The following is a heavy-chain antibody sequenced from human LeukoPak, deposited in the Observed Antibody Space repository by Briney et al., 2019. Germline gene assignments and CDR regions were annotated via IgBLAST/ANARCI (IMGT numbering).Heavy chain of an antibody. J-gene: IGHJ4*02. CDR2: IKVDGSEK. CDR3: ARKTGTTGEAFDY. D-gene: IGHD1-1*01. Sequence: AGGSLRLSCAASGFMFSNYWMSWVRQAPGKGLEWVANIKVDGSEKYYVDSVKGRFTISRDNAENSLYLQLNSLRADDTAAYYCARKTGTTGEAFDYWGQGTLVTVSS. CDR1: GFMFSNYW. V-gene: IGHV3-7*03.